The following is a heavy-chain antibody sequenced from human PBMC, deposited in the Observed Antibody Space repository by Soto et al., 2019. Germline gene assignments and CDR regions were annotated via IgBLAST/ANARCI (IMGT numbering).Heavy chain of an antibody. CDR1: GFTFSNAW. D-gene: IGHD3-10*01. Sequence: VQLVESGGGLAKPGGSLRLSCAASGFTFSNAWMNWVRQGPGKGLEWVGRIKSKSDGGTTDYAAPVKGRFTISRDDSRNTLYLQMSSLTTEDTALYYCVTSTKDLTDHYYLHGMDVWGQGTTVTVSS. CDR2: IKSKSDGGTT. V-gene: IGHV3-15*07. J-gene: IGHJ6*02. CDR3: VTSTKDLTDHYYLHGMDV.